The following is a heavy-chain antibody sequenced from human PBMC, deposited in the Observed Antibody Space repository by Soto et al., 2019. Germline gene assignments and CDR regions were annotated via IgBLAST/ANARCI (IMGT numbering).Heavy chain of an antibody. CDR1: GYTFTSYA. V-gene: IGHV1-3*01. CDR3: AREGQAPYYYYGMDV. J-gene: IGHJ6*02. CDR2: INAGNGNT. Sequence: ASVKVSCKASGYTFTSYAMHWVRQAPGQRLERMGWINAGNGNTKYSQKFPGRVTITRDTSASTAYMELSSLRSEYTAVYYCAREGQAPYYYYGMDVWGQGTAVTVSS.